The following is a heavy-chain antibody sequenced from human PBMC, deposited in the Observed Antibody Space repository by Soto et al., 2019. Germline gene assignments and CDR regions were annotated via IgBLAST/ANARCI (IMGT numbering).Heavy chain of an antibody. V-gene: IGHV3-49*04. J-gene: IGHJ4*02. CDR2: IRRNAYGGTT. D-gene: IGHD3-16*01. CDR1: GFTFGDYA. CDR3: TRASSLDFDF. Sequence: GGPLRLSCTTSGFTFGDYALSWVRQAPGKGLEWVGFIRRNAYGGTTDYAASVKGRFTISRDDSKSIAYLQMNSLRTEDTALYYCTRASSLDFDFWGPGTLVTVSS.